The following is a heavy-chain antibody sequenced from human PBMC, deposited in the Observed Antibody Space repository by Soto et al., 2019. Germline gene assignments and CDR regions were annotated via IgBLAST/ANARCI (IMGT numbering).Heavy chain of an antibody. V-gene: IGHV2-5*02. Sequence: QITLKESGPTLVKPTQTLTLTCSFSGFSLSTRGVGVGWIRQPPGKALEWLALIFWDDDKWYSPSLRSRLTIIEDTSKNQVVLTSTNMAPVETATSDCGQSSRGYPYYFDQWRQGTLVTVSS. J-gene: IGHJ4*02. CDR1: GFSLSTRGVG. CDR3: GQSSRGYPYYFDQ. D-gene: IGHD5-12*01. CDR2: IFWDDDK.